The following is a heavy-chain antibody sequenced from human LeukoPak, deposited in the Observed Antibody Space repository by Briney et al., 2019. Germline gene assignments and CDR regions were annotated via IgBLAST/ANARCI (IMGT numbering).Heavy chain of an antibody. J-gene: IGHJ6*03. Sequence: GGSLRLSCAASGLTFSSYGMHWVRQAPGKGLEWVAFIRYDGSNKYYADSVKGRFTISRDNSKNTLYLQMNSLRAEDTAVYYCAKDREVCITGTTCYYYMDVWGKGTTVTVSS. D-gene: IGHD1-7*01. V-gene: IGHV3-30*02. CDR3: AKDREVCITGTTCYYYMDV. CDR1: GLTFSSYG. CDR2: IRYDGSNK.